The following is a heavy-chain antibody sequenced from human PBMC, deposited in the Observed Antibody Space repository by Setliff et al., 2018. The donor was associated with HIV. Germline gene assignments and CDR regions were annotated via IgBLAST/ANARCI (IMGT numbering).Heavy chain of an antibody. Sequence: ASVKVSCKASGYTFINYDIYWVRQTTGQGLEWMGWMNPDSGNTGYAQKFQGRVTMTRDTSTSTVYMELSSLRSEDTAVYYCARGKAAYCSGGSCPNWFDPWGQGTLVTVSS. J-gene: IGHJ5*02. CDR1: GYTFINYD. V-gene: IGHV1-8*02. CDR3: ARGKAAYCSGGSCPNWFDP. D-gene: IGHD2-15*01. CDR2: MNPDSGNT.